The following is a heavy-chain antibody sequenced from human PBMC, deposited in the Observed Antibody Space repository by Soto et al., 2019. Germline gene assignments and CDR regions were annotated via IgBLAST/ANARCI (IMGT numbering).Heavy chain of an antibody. J-gene: IGHJ5*02. V-gene: IGHV1-18*01. D-gene: IGHD5-12*01. Sequence: GASVKVSCKASGYTFTSYGLSWVRQAPGQGLEWMGWISAYNGNTNYAQKLQGRVTMTTDTSTSTAYMELRSLRSDDTAVYYCARSPEWLPPEWFDPWGQGTLVTVSS. CDR3: ARSPEWLPPEWFDP. CDR1: GYTFTSYG. CDR2: ISAYNGNT.